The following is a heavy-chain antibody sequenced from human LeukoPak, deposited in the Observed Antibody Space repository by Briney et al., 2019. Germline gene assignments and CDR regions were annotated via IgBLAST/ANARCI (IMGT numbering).Heavy chain of an antibody. CDR1: GFTFSSYA. D-gene: IGHD6-19*01. J-gene: IGHJ4*02. CDR3: AKDRRHSSGWYDGIT. V-gene: IGHV3-23*01. CDR2: ISGSGGST. Sequence: GGSLRLSCAASGFTFSSYAMSWVRQAPGKGLEWVSTISGSGGSTYYADSVKGRFTISRDNSKNTVYLQMNSLRAEDTAVYYCAKDRRHSSGWYDGITWGQGTLVTVSS.